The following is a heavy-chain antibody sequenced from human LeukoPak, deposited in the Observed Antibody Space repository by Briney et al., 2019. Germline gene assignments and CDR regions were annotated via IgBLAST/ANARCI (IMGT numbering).Heavy chain of an antibody. V-gene: IGHV1-24*01. J-gene: IGHJ4*02. CDR1: GYTLTELS. CDR3: ATVYYYDSSGYHQFDY. CDR2: FDPEDGET. D-gene: IGHD3-22*01. Sequence: ASVKVSCKVSGYTLTELSMHWVRQAPGKGLEWMGGFDPEDGETIYAQKFQGRLTKTEDTSTDTAYMELSSLRSEDTAVYYCATVYYYDSSGYHQFDYWGQGTLVTVSS.